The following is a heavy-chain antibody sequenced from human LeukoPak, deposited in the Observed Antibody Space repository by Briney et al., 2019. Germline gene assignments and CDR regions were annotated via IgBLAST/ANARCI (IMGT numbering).Heavy chain of an antibody. D-gene: IGHD1-26*01. J-gene: IGHJ4*02. CDR2: IIPISGTA. Sequence: ASVKVSCKASGGTFSSYAISWVRQAPGQGLEWMGGIIPISGTANYAQKFQGRVTITADESTSTAYMELSSLRSEDTAVYYCARGPDSGSYELTFDYWGQGTLVTVSS. CDR1: GGTFSSYA. V-gene: IGHV1-69*13. CDR3: ARGPDSGSYELTFDY.